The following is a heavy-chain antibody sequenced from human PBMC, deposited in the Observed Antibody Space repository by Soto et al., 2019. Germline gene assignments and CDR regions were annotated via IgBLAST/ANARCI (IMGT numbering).Heavy chain of an antibody. J-gene: IGHJ6*02. D-gene: IGHD2-21*02. CDR1: GFSLSTGGLG. CDR2: IYWDDDK. V-gene: IGHV2-5*02. CDR3: VHSRCGGDCLRSYSSHYYYGMDV. Sequence: QITLKESGPTLVKPTQTLTLTCTFSGFSLSTGGLGVGWIRQPPGEALEWLALIYWDDDKRYSPSLRSRLTITKDTSKNQVVLIMNNMDPVDTATYYCVHSRCGGDCLRSYSSHYYYGMDVWGQGTTVTVSS.